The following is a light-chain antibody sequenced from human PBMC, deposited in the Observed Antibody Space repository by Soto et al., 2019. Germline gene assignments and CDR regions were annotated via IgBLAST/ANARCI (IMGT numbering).Light chain of an antibody. CDR3: MQSLQAWT. Sequence: EIVLTQSPLALPVTPGEPASISCRSNQSLVHSNGYTYLDWFQQKPGHSPQLLIYLGSNRASGVPDRFSGSGSGTDFTLKISRVEAEDVGIFYCMQSLQAWTFGQGTKVDIK. V-gene: IGKV2-28*01. CDR1: QSLVHSNGYTY. J-gene: IGKJ1*01. CDR2: LGS.